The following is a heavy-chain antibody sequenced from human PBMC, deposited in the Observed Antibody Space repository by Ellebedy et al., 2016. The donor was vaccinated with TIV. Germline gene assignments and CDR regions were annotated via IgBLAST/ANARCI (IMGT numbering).Heavy chain of an antibody. CDR1: GFTFSSYW. CDR2: ISGSGSDT. D-gene: IGHD2/OR15-2a*01. CDR3: AKRDHSDSTTFSPLFAS. V-gene: IGHV3-23*01. Sequence: GESLKISRAASGFTFSSYWMNWVRQAPGKGLEWVSGISGSGSDTYYAESVKGRFTISRDNSKSTLYVQMNSLRVEDTAIYYCAKRDHSDSTTFSPLFASWGLGTLDIVSS. J-gene: IGHJ4*02.